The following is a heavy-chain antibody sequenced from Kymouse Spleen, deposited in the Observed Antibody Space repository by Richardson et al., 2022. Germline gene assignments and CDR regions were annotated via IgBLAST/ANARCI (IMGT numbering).Heavy chain of an antibody. Sequence: QVQLVESGGGVVQPGRSLRLSCAASGFTFSSYGMHWVRQAPGKGLEWVAVIWYDGSNKYYADSVKGRFTISRDNSKNTLYLQMNSLRAEDTAVYYCARVTGTTYYFDYWGQGTLVTVSS. CDR3: ARVTGTTYYFDY. D-gene: IGHD1-7*01. CDR1: GFTFSSYG. CDR2: IWYDGSNK. V-gene: IGHV3-33*01. J-gene: IGHJ4*02.